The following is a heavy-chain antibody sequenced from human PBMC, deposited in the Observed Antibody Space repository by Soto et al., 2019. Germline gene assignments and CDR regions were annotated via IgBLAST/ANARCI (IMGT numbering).Heavy chain of an antibody. D-gene: IGHD4-17*01. CDR1: GYSFTSYW. Sequence: GESLKISCKGSGYSFTSYWIGWVRQMPGKGLEWMGIIHPGDSDTRYSPSFQGQVTISADKSISTAYLQWSSLKASDTAMYYCARHGTTVTTPNQNNWFDPWGQGTLVTVSS. J-gene: IGHJ5*02. CDR3: ARHGTTVTTPNQNNWFDP. CDR2: IHPGDSDT. V-gene: IGHV5-51*01.